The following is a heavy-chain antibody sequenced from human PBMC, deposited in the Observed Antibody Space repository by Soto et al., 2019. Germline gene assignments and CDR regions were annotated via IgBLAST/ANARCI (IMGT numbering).Heavy chain of an antibody. V-gene: IGHV4-59*08. Sequence: QVQLQESGPGLVKPSETLSLTCTVSGGSISSYYWSWIRQPPGKGLEWIGYIYYSGSTNYNPSLKSRVTISVDTSKNQVSLKLSSVTAADTAVYYCARQANRVSGFDIWGQGTMVTVSS. J-gene: IGHJ3*02. CDR2: IYYSGST. CDR3: ARQANRVSGFDI. D-gene: IGHD3-10*01. CDR1: GGSISSYY.